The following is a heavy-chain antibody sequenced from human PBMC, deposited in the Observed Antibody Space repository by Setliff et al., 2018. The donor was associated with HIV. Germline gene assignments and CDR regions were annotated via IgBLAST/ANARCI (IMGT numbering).Heavy chain of an antibody. CDR2: INTNTGNP. J-gene: IGHJ4*02. Sequence: GASVKVSCKASGYTFNNYAMNWVRQAPGQGLELMGWINTNTGNPTYAQGFTGRFVFSLYTSVRTAYLQISRLKAEDTAVYYCARAREATALDSYWGQGTLVTVSS. CDR1: GYTFNNYA. V-gene: IGHV7-4-1*02. CDR3: ARAREATALDSY. D-gene: IGHD5-18*01.